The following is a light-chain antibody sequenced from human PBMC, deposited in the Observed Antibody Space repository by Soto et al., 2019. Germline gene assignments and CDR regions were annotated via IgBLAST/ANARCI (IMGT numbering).Light chain of an antibody. CDR3: QTWGTGIVI. Sequence: QSVLTQSPSASASLGASVKLTCTLSSGHSNYAIAWHQQQPEKGPRYLMKLNRDGSHSKGDGIPNRFSGSSSWAERYLTIPSLQSEDEADYYCQTWGTGIVIFGGGTKLTVL. CDR2: LNRDGSH. V-gene: IGLV4-69*01. J-gene: IGLJ2*01. CDR1: SGHSNYA.